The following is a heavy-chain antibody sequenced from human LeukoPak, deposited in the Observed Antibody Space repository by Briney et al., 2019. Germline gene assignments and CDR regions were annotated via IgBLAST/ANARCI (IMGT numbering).Heavy chain of an antibody. Sequence: QPGGSLRLSCAASGFTFSSYGMHWVRQAPGKGLEWVAFIRYDGSNKYYADSVKGRFTISRDNSKNTLYLQMNSLRAEDTAVYYCAKGPLSGPLKPKHYYYMDVWGKGTTVTISS. J-gene: IGHJ6*03. D-gene: IGHD3-3*01. CDR3: AKGPLSGPLKPKHYYYMDV. CDR1: GFTFSSYG. V-gene: IGHV3-30*02. CDR2: IRYDGSNK.